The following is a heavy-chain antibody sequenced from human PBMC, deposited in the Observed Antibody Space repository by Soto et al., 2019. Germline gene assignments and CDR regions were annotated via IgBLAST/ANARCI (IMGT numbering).Heavy chain of an antibody. J-gene: IGHJ4*02. D-gene: IGHD4-17*01. CDR3: ARLGMKFYGDSNRGTDY. CDR1: GGSFSGYY. V-gene: IGHV4-34*01. Sequence: PSETLSLTCAVYGGSFSGYYWSWIRQPPGKGLEWIGEINHSGSTNYNPSLKSRVTISVDTSKNQFSLKLSSVTAADTAVYYCARLGMKFYGDSNRGTDYWGQGTLVTVSS. CDR2: INHSGST.